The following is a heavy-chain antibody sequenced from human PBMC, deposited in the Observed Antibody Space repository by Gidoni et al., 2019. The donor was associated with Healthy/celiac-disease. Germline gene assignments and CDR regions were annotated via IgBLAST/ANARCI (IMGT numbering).Heavy chain of an antibody. D-gene: IGHD3-3*01. CDR1: GFSLSTSGVG. V-gene: IGHV2-5*02. CDR2: IYWDDDR. CDR3: AHTRNDDFWSGSPWFDP. Sequence: QITLKESGPTLVKPTQTLTLTCTFSGFSLSTSGVGVGWIRQPPGKALEWLALIYWDDDRRDSPSLKSRLTITKDTSKNQVVLTMTNMDPVDTATYYCAHTRNDDFWSGSPWFDPWGQGTLVTVSS. J-gene: IGHJ5*02.